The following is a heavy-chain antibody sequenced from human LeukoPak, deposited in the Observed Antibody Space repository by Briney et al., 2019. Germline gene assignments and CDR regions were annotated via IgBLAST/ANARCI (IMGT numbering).Heavy chain of an antibody. CDR3: ARDSSNYYDSSTSFDI. D-gene: IGHD3-22*01. Sequence: PSETLSLTCTVSGGSISSGGYYWSWIRQPPGKGLEWIGYIYHSGSTYYNPSLKSRVTISVDRSKNQFSLKLSSVTAAETAVYYCARDSSNYYDSSTSFDIWGQGTMVTVSS. CDR2: IYHSGST. CDR1: GGSISSGGYY. V-gene: IGHV4-30-2*01. J-gene: IGHJ3*02.